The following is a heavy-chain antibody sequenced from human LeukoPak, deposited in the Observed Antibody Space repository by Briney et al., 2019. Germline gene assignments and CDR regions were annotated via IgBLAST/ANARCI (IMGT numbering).Heavy chain of an antibody. V-gene: IGHV1-46*01. J-gene: IGHJ5*02. D-gene: IGHD2/OR15-2a*01. CDR3: ARVLTVFHWFDP. Sequence: ASVKVSCKASGYTFTSYYMHWVRQAPGQGLEWMGIINPSGGSTSYAQKFQGRVTMATDTSTSTAYMELRSLRSDDTAVYYCARVLTVFHWFDPWGQGTLVTVSS. CDR1: GYTFTSYY. CDR2: INPSGGST.